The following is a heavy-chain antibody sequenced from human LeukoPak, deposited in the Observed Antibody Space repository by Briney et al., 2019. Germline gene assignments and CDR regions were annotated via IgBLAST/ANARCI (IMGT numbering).Heavy chain of an antibody. V-gene: IGHV4-39*01. D-gene: IGHD5-24*01. J-gene: IGHJ6*03. CDR1: GGSISSSNYY. Sequence: SESLSLTCTVSGGSISSSNYYWGWIRQPPGKGLEWIGSVYYSGSTYYNPSLKSRVTISVDTSKNQFSLKLSSVTAADTAVYYCARVHRGYYYMDVWGKGTTVTVSS. CDR2: VYYSGST. CDR3: ARVHRGYYYMDV.